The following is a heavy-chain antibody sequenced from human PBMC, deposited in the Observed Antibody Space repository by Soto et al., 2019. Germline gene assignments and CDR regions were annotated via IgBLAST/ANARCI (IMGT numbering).Heavy chain of an antibody. CDR1: VYTFTNND. J-gene: IGHJ4*02. D-gene: IGHD3-22*01. CDR3: AREALLLLPDY. CDR2: ISPYSGKT. V-gene: IGHV1-18*01. Sequence: QIQLVQSGTEVRKPGASAKVSCKTSVYTFTNNDVCWVRQTPGQGLEWMGWISPYSGKTNYARKFKGRVTMTTDTSTSTVYMELTSLTSDDTAVYYCAREALLLLPDYWGQGTLVTVSS.